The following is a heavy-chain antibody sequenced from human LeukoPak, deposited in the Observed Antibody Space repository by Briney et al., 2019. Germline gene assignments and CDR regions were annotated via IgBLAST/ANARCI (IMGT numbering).Heavy chain of an antibody. Sequence: GGSLRLSCAASGFPFNAYWMTWVRQAPGKGLEWVANIGQDGDTKYYVDSVKGRFTISRDNAMNSLYLQMNSLRAEDTAIYYCARSLPYGTTWYGRSDFWGQGTLVTVSS. CDR2: IGQDGDTK. CDR1: GFPFNAYW. V-gene: IGHV3-7*03. CDR3: ARSLPYGTTWYGRSDF. D-gene: IGHD6-13*01. J-gene: IGHJ4*02.